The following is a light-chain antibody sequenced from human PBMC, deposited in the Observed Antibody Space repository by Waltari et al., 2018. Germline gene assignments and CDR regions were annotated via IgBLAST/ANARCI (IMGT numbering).Light chain of an antibody. V-gene: IGLV2-18*02. CDR3: SSYARSSIFGL. CDR1: SSDFGVYNR. CDR2: EVS. Sequence: QAALTQSPSVSGSPGQSVTISCPGTSSDFGVYNRVSWYQQHPGKAPKLMIYEVSNRPSGVSDRFSGSKSGNTASLIISGLQAEDEADYYCSSYARSSIFGLFGGGTRLTVL. J-gene: IGLJ2*01.